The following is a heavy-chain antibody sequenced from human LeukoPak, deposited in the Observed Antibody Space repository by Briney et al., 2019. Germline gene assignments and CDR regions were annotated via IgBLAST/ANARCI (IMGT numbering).Heavy chain of an antibody. CDR1: GFTFSDYY. CDR2: ISSSGSTI. D-gene: IGHD3-10*01. J-gene: IGHJ4*02. CDR3: ARVVVTMVRGVPYYCDF. Sequence: GGSLRLSCAASGFTFSDYYMSWIRQAPEKGLEWVSYISSSGSTIYYADSVKGRFTISRDNAKNSLYLQMNSLIAEDTAVYYCARVVVTMVRGVPYYCDFWGQGTRVTVSS. V-gene: IGHV3-11*04.